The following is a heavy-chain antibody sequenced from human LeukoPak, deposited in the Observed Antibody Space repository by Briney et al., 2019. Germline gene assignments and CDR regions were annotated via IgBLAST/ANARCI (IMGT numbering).Heavy chain of an antibody. D-gene: IGHD1-26*01. Sequence: PSETLSLTCAVYGGSFSGYYWSWIRQPPGKGLEWIGEINHSGSTNYNPSLKSRVTISVDTSKNQFSLKLSSVTAEDTAVYYCAREKSGSNAAFDYWGQGTLVTVSS. CDR2: INHSGST. V-gene: IGHV4-34*01. CDR1: GGSFSGYY. J-gene: IGHJ4*02. CDR3: AREKSGSNAAFDY.